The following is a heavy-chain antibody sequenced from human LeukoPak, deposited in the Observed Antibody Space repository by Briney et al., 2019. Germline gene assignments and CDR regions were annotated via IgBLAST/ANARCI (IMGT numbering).Heavy chain of an antibody. CDR1: GGSISSGSYY. J-gene: IGHJ6*03. D-gene: IGHD5-18*01. Sequence: SQTLSLTCTVSGGSISSGSYYWSWIRQPAGKGLEWIGRIYTSGSTNYNPSLKSRVTISVDTSKNQFSLKLSSVTAADTAVYYCARDRVAVDTAMVTRYYYSYYMDVWGKGTTVTISS. V-gene: IGHV4-61*02. CDR2: IYTSGST. CDR3: ARDRVAVDTAMVTRYYYSYYMDV.